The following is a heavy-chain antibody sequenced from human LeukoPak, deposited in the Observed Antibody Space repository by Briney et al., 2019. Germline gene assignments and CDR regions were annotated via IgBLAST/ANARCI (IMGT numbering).Heavy chain of an antibody. V-gene: IGHV3-7*03. J-gene: IGHJ4*02. CDR3: AKQVGLLEYFDY. D-gene: IGHD1-1*01. CDR1: GFTFSTYW. CDR2: IHQDGNEK. Sequence: GGSLRLSCAASGFTFSTYWMSWVRQAPGKGLEWGANIHQDGNEKYYVDSVKGRFTISRDNSKNTLYLQMNSLRAEDTAVYYCAKQVGLLEYFDYWGQGTLVTVSS.